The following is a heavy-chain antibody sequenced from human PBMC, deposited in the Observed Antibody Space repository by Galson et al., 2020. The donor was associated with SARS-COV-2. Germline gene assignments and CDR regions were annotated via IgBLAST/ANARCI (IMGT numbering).Heavy chain of an antibody. CDR1: GYSFTNYW. CDR3: AREIGGGWYTDF. V-gene: IGHV5-51*01. Sequence: GESLKISCQGSGYSFTNYWIGWVRQTPGKGPEWMGIIYPDDSDIRYSPSFQGQVTMSVDKSNSTAYLQWSSLKASDTAMYYCAREIGGGWYTDFWGQGTLVTVSS. CDR2: IYPDDSDI. J-gene: IGHJ4*02. D-gene: IGHD6-19*01.